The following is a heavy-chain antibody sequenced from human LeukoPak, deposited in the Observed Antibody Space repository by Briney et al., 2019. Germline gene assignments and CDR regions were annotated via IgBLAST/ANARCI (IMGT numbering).Heavy chain of an antibody. CDR2: IYYSGST. Sequence: SETLSLTCAVSGGSISSSSYYWGWIRQPPGKGLEWIGSIYYSGSTYYNPSLKSRVTISVDTSKNQFSLKLSSVTAADTAVYYCAIGGSSGYSLLYYFDYWGQGTLVTVSS. J-gene: IGHJ4*02. D-gene: IGHD3-22*01. V-gene: IGHV4-39*01. CDR1: GGSISSSSYY. CDR3: AIGGSSGYSLLYYFDY.